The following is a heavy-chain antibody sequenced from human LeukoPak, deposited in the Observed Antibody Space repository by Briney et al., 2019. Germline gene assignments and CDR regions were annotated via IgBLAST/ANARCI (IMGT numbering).Heavy chain of an antibody. J-gene: IGHJ4*02. CDR1: GYSFTDLW. D-gene: IGHD2-15*01. V-gene: IGHV5-51*01. CDR2: IFPGDYDT. CDR3: ASLGYCSGGRCLYFDY. Sequence: GESLKISCKGSGYSFTDLWIGRVRQMPGKGLEWMGIIFPGDYDTRYSPFFQGQVTISADKSLRTAYLQWTSLKASDTAMYYCASLGYCSGGRCLYFDYWGQGTLVTVSS.